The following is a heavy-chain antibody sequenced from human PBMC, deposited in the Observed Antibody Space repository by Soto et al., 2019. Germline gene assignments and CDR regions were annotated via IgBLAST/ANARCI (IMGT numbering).Heavy chain of an antibody. J-gene: IGHJ4*02. V-gene: IGHV1-69*01. CDR1: GGTFNNHA. Sequence: QVQLVQSGAEVKKPGSSVKVSCKASGGTFNNHAINWVRQAPGQGLEWMGGIIPIFGTANYAQKFQGRVTITADESTSTAYMELSSLRSEDTAVYYCAREGYSGSPFDYWGQGTLVTVSS. D-gene: IGHD1-26*01. CDR3: AREGYSGSPFDY. CDR2: IIPIFGTA.